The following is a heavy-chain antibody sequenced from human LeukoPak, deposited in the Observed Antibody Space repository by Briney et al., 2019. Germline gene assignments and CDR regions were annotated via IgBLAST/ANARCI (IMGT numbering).Heavy chain of an antibody. CDR1: GFTFNDYW. D-gene: IGHD4-17*01. V-gene: IGHV3-7*01. Sequence: PGGSLRLSCAASGFTFNDYWMSWVCQAPGKGLEWVANIKQDGSAKYYVDSVKGRFTVSRDNAKNSLYLQMNSLRAEDSTVYYCARNHYGVYGRGDWFDPWGQGTLVTVSS. J-gene: IGHJ5*02. CDR3: ARNHYGVYGRGDWFDP. CDR2: IKQDGSAK.